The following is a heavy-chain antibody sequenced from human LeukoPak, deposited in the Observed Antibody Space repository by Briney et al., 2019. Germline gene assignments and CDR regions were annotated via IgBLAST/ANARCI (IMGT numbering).Heavy chain of an antibody. CDR1: GYTFTSYD. D-gene: IGHD2-8*01. CDR3: ARRYCTNGVCYDDRGAFDI. J-gene: IGHJ3*02. V-gene: IGHV1-8*01. Sequence: ASVKVSCKASGYTFTSYDINWVRQATGQGLEWMGWMNPNSGNTGYAQKFQGRVTMTRNTSISTAYMELSSLRSEDTAVYYCARRYCTNGVCYDDRGAFDIWGQGTMVTVSS. CDR2: MNPNSGNT.